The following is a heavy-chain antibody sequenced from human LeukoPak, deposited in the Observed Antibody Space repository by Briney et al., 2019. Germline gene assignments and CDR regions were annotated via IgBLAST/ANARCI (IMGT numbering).Heavy chain of an antibody. CDR3: VRDFGGEDDY. Sequence: GGSLRLSCAASEFTVDNNYMTWVRQAPGRGLEWVSMIYSGGNTYYTDSVKGRFTISRDITKSTLFLQMNSLRVEDSAIYYCVRDFGGEDDYWGQGILVTVSS. CDR1: EFTVDNNY. D-gene: IGHD2-15*01. J-gene: IGHJ4*02. CDR2: IYSGGNT. V-gene: IGHV3-53*01.